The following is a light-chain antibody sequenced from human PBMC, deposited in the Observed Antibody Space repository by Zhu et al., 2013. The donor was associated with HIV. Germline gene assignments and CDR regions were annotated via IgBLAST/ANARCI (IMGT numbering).Light chain of an antibody. Sequence: EIVLTQSPGTLSLSPGERATLSCRASQSVTSNYLAWYQQKSGQAPRLLIYGASSRATGIPDRFTGSGSGTDFTLTISRLEPEDFAVYYCQQYGNAPWTFGQGTKVEIK. J-gene: IGKJ1*01. CDR2: GAS. CDR1: QSVTSNY. V-gene: IGKV3-20*01. CDR3: QQYGNAPWT.